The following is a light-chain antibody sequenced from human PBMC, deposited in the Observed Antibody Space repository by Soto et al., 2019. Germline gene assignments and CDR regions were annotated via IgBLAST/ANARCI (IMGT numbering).Light chain of an antibody. V-gene: IGLV1-40*01. CDR1: SFNIGAGYD. CDR3: QSYDSSLSGYV. Sequence: VLTQPPSMSGAPGQRVTISCTGSSFNIGAGYDVHWYQQLPGTAPKLLISGNTNRPSGVPDRFSGSKSRTSASLAITGLQAEDEADYYCQSYDSSLSGYVFGTGTKVTVL. CDR2: GNT. J-gene: IGLJ1*01.